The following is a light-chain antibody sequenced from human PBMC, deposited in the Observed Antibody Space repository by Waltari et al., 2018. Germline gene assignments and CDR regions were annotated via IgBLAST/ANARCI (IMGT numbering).Light chain of an antibody. CDR2: DVS. CDR1: SSDVGGYNY. V-gene: IGLV2-14*03. Sequence: QSALTQPASVSGSPGQSITISCTGTSSDVGGYNYVSWYQQHPGKAPKLMIYDVSNRPSGGSNRFTGSKSGNTASLTISGLQTEDEADYYCSSYRRSSTSGGVFGTGTKVTVL. CDR3: SSYRRSSTSGGV. J-gene: IGLJ1*01.